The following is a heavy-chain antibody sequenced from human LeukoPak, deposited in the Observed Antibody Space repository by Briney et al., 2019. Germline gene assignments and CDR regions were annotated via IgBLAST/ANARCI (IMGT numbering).Heavy chain of an antibody. CDR2: INPNSGGT. D-gene: IGHD3-22*01. V-gene: IGHV1-2*02. Sequence: ASVKVSCKASGYTFTGYYMHWVRQAPGQGLEWMGWINPNSGGTNYAQKFQGRVTMTRDTSISTAYMELSRLRSDDTAVYYCAIDRSGLSDAFDIWGQGTMVTVSS. CDR1: GYTFTGYY. J-gene: IGHJ3*02. CDR3: AIDRSGLSDAFDI.